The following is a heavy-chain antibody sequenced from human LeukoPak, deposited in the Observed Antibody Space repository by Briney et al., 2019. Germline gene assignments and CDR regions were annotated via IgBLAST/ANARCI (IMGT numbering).Heavy chain of an antibody. CDR1: GFTFSSYG. D-gene: IGHD1-20*01. J-gene: IGHJ6*03. Sequence: PGGSLRLSCAASGFTFSSYGMHWVRQAPGKGLEWVAFIRYDGSNKYYADSVKGRFTISRDNSKNTLYLQMNSLRAEDTAVYYCAKDNKYNSYLYYYYYMDVWGKGTTVTVSS. V-gene: IGHV3-30*02. CDR2: IRYDGSNK. CDR3: AKDNKYNSYLYYYYYMDV.